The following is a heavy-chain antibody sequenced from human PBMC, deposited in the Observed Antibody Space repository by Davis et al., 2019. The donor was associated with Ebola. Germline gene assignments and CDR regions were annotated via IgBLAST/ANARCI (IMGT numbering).Heavy chain of an antibody. J-gene: IGHJ5*02. V-gene: IGHV4-34*01. CDR3: AGRSKTDISESGLGYTYLDP. CDR1: GGPFSDFF. CDR2: ISHAGFS. D-gene: IGHD2-21*02. Sequence: MPSETLSLTCGVYGGPFSDFFWTWIRQAPGKGLEWIGHISHAGFSDFNPSLKSRASMSVDSLKNQFSLDLKFVTAADTAVYYCAGRSKTDISESGLGYTYLDPWGQGTPVAVSS.